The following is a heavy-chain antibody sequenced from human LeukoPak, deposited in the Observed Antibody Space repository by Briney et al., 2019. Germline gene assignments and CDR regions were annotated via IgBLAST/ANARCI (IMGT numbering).Heavy chain of an antibody. CDR2: INSGGSST. V-gene: IGHV3-74*01. J-gene: IGHJ4*02. CDR3: ARTWATVTTNMIDY. Sequence: PGGSLRLSCAASGFTLSSYWMHWVRQAPGKGLVWVSRINSGGSSTSYADSVKGRFTISRDNAKNTLYLQMNSLRAEDTAVYYCARTWATVTTNMIDYWGQGTLVTVSS. D-gene: IGHD4-4*01. CDR1: GFTLSSYW.